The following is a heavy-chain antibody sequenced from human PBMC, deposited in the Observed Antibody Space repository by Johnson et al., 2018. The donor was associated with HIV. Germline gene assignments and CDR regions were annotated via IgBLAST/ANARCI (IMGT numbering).Heavy chain of an antibody. D-gene: IGHD6-6*01. J-gene: IGHJ3*02. CDR1: GFSFSNYA. CDR2: ISYDGSYE. Sequence: QVQLVESGGGVVQPGRSLRLSCAASGFSFSNYAMHWVRQAPGKGLEWVAVISYDGSYEYYADSVKGRFTISRDNFKNTLYLPMNSLRDEDTAVYCCARPYILLQLVSAFDIWGQWTMVTVSS. CDR3: ARPYILLQLVSAFDI. V-gene: IGHV3-30*04.